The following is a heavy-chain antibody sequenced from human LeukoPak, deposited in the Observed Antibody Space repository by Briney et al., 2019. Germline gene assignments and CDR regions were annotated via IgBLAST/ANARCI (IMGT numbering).Heavy chain of an antibody. J-gene: IGHJ3*02. V-gene: IGHV4-38-2*02. D-gene: IGHD3-3*01. CDR3: ARAFRGIFGVFEAFDI. CDR2: IYHRGRT. Sequence: SETLSLTCTVSGYSLSSGYYWGWSRPPPGKGLEGIRIIYHRGRTDYNPSLKSRVTISDDTSKNQFSLKLSSVTAADTAVYYCARAFRGIFGVFEAFDIGGQGQWSPSLQ. CDR1: GYSLSSGYY.